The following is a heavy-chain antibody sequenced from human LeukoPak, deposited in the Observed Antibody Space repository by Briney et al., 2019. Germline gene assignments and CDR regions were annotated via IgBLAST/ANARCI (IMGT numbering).Heavy chain of an antibody. CDR2: INPNSGGT. V-gene: IGHV1-2*06. CDR3: ARTPVSPAGRWSFF. J-gene: IGHJ4*02. CDR1: GYTFTDYY. D-gene: IGHD2-2*01. Sequence: GASVKVSCKASGYTFTDYYIHWVRQAPGQGLEWMGRINPNSGGTNYAQKFQGRVTMTGDTSISTAYMELSRLRSDDTAVFYCARTPVSPAGRWSFFWGQGTLVTVSS.